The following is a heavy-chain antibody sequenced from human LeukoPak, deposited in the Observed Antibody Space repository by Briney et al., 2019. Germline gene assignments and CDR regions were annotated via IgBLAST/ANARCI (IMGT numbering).Heavy chain of an antibody. J-gene: IGHJ4*02. CDR2: IYYSGST. Sequence: SETLSLTCTVSGGSMSSDYWSRIRQPPGKGLEWIGYIYYSGSTKYNPSLNSRVTISVDTSKNQFSLKLRSATAADTAVYYCARVLYFDFWTGYYFDYWGQGTLVTVSS. D-gene: IGHD3-3*01. V-gene: IGHV4-59*01. CDR1: GGSMSSDY. CDR3: ARVLYFDFWTGYYFDY.